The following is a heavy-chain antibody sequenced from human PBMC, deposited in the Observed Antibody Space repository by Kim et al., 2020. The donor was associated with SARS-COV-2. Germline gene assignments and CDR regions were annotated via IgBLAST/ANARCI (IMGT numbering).Heavy chain of an antibody. CDR3: AGTGKHFDY. CDR2: IYYSGST. J-gene: IGHJ4*02. V-gene: IGHV4-61*01. Sequence: SETLSLTCTVSGGSVSSGSYYWSWIRQPPGKGLEWIGYIYYSGSTNYNPSLKSRVTISVDTSKNQFSLKLSSVTAADTAVYYCAGTGKHFDYWGQGTLVTVSS. D-gene: IGHD2-8*02. CDR1: GGSVSSGSYY.